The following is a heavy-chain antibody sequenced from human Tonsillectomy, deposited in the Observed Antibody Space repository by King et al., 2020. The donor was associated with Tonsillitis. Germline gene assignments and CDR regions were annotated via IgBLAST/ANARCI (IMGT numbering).Heavy chain of an antibody. CDR3: ARSSIVRGVTGTSGAFDF. Sequence: VQLQQSGQGLVKPSQTLSLTCAISGDSVSSTSSAWNWIRQSPSRGLEWLGRTYYRSKWSNDYAVSVESRITNNRDTSKDQFSLQLNSLTPEDTAVYYCARSSIVRGVTGTSGAFDFWGQGTMVTVSS. V-gene: IGHV6-1*01. J-gene: IGHJ3*01. D-gene: IGHD6-19*01. CDR2: TYYRSKWSN. CDR1: GDSVSSTSSA.